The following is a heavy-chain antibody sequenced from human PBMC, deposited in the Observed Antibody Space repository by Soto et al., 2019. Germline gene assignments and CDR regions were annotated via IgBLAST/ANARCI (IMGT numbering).Heavy chain of an antibody. Sequence: SETLSLTCTVSGGSISSSSYYWGWIRQPPGKGLEWIGSIYYSGSTYYNPSLKSRVTISVDTSKNQFSLKLSSVTAADTAVYYCARHVIGWYLTYFDYWGQGTLVTVSS. CDR3: ARHVIGWYLTYFDY. V-gene: IGHV4-39*01. CDR2: IYYSGST. J-gene: IGHJ4*02. CDR1: GGSISSSSYY. D-gene: IGHD6-19*01.